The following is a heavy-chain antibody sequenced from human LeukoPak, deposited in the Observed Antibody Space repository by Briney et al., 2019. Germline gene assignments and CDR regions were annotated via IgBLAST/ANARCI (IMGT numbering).Heavy chain of an antibody. J-gene: IGHJ5*02. D-gene: IGHD1-14*01. CDR2: INHSGST. V-gene: IGHV4-34*01. Sequence: SETLSLTCAVCGGSFSGYYWSWIRQPPGKGLEWIGEINHSGSTNYNPSLKSRVTISVDTSKNQFSLKLSSVTAADTAVYYCASSSRNRLDWFDPWGQGTLVTVSS. CDR1: GGSFSGYY. CDR3: ASSSRNRLDWFDP.